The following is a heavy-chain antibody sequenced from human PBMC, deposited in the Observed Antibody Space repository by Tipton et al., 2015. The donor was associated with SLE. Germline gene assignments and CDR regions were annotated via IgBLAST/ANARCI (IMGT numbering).Heavy chain of an antibody. V-gene: IGHV4-59*12. CDR2: IYYSGST. J-gene: IGHJ4*02. Sequence: TLSLTCTVSGGSISSYYWSWIRQPPGKGLEWIGYIYYSGSTNYNPSLKSRVTISVDTSKNQFSLKLSSVTAADTAVYYCAREGRREQLVLGYWGQGTLVTVSS. CDR3: AREGRREQLVLGY. CDR1: GGSISSYY. D-gene: IGHD6-6*01.